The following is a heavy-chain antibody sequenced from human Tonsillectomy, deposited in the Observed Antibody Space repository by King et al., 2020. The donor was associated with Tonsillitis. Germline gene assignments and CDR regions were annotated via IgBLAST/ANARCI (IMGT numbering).Heavy chain of an antibody. CDR2: IYSTGST. V-gene: IGHV4-4*07. CDR3: ARDHPGYFAY. Sequence: VQLQESGPGLVKPSETLSLTCTVSGGSISSFYWTWIRQPAGKGLEWIGRIYSTGSTNYNPSLKSRVTMSVGTSKNQFSLKLSSVTAADTAVYFCARDHPGYFAYWGQGTLVTVSS. J-gene: IGHJ4*02. CDR1: GGSISSFY.